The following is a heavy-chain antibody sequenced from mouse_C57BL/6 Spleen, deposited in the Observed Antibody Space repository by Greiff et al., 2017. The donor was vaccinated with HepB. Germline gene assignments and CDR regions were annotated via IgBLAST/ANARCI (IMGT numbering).Heavy chain of an antibody. V-gene: IGHV7-3*01. J-gene: IGHJ4*01. CDR3: ARSSYYDYYGIRYAMDY. Sequence: EVQVVESGGGLVQPGGSLSLSCAASGFTFTDYYMSGVRQPPGKALEWLGFIRNKANGYTTEYSASVKGRFTISSDNSQSILYLQMNALRAEDSATDYCARSSYYDYYGIRYAMDYWGQGTSVTVSS. CDR1: GFTFTDYY. D-gene: IGHD2-4*01. CDR2: IRNKANGYTT.